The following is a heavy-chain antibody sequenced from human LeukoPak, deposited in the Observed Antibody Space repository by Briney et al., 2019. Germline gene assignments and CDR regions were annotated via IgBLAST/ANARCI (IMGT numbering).Heavy chain of an antibody. Sequence: GGSLRLSCAASGFTFSSYSMNWVRQAPGKGLEWVSYISSSSSTIYYADSVKGRFTISRDNAKNSLYLQMNSLRAEDTAVYYCARDPPLRLVAKFRAAFDIWGQGTMVTVSS. D-gene: IGHD6-19*01. J-gene: IGHJ3*02. CDR1: GFTFSSYS. V-gene: IGHV3-48*04. CDR3: ARDPPLRLVAKFRAAFDI. CDR2: ISSSSSTI.